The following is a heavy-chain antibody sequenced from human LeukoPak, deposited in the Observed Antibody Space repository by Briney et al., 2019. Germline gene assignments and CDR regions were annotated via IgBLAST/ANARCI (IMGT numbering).Heavy chain of an antibody. Sequence: PGGSLRLSCSASGFSFSRYPMHWVRQAPGKGLEWVALIVHDGTIRYNTGSVKGRFTISRDDSKNTLSLQMSSLTVEDTAVYYCARDGHGTLDYWGQGTLVTVSS. CDR2: IVHDGTIR. CDR3: ARDGHGTLDY. V-gene: IGHV3-30-3*01. CDR1: GFSFSRYP. J-gene: IGHJ4*02.